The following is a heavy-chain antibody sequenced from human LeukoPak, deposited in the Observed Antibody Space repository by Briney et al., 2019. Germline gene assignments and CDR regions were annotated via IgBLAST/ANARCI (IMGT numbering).Heavy chain of an antibody. CDR1: GYTFTSYD. D-gene: IGHD5-18*01. CDR3: ARNTAMVYLPFGNYYYYGMDV. J-gene: IGHJ6*02. Sequence: ASVKVSCKASGYTFTSYDINWVRQATGQGLEWMGWMNVNSGNTGYAQKFQGRVTMTRNTSISTAYMELSSLRSEDTAVYYCARNTAMVYLPFGNYYYYGMDVWGQGTTVTVSS. V-gene: IGHV1-8*01. CDR2: MNVNSGNT.